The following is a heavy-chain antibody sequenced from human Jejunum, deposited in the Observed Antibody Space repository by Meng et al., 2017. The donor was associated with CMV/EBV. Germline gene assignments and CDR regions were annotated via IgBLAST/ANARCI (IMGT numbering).Heavy chain of an antibody. Sequence: SGFTFTNYATSWVRQAPGKGLEWVSIISSSGGTTYYADSVKGRLTISRDNSKNTLYLQMNSLRAEDTAVYYCAKQGYGNDLDYWGQGTLVTVSS. CDR3: AKQGYGNDLDY. J-gene: IGHJ4*02. D-gene: IGHD4-17*01. CDR2: ISSSGGTT. V-gene: IGHV3-23*01. CDR1: GFTFTNYA.